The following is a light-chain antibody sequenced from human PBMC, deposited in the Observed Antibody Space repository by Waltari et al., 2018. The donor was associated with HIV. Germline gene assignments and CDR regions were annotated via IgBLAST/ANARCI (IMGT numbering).Light chain of an antibody. CDR1: SPNIGYAS. CDR3: QVWDSDLNAVV. V-gene: IGLV1-51*02. CDR2: END. Sequence: QSVLTQPPSVSAAPGQRVTVSCSGSSPNIGYASVSWYQHLPGAAPKLLISENDQRPSGIPDRFSASKSDTSATLGISGPQTGDEADYYCQVWDSDLNAVVFGGGTRVTVL. J-gene: IGLJ3*02.